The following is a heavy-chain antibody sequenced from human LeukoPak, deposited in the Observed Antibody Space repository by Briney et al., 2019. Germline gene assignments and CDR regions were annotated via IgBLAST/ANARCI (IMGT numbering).Heavy chain of an antibody. V-gene: IGHV4-31*03. D-gene: IGHD3-22*01. CDR3: ARETLYNDSSGYIDY. CDR1: GGSISSGGYY. J-gene: IGHJ4*02. Sequence: SQTLSLTCTVSGGSISSGGYYWSWIRQHPGKGLEWIGYIYYSGSTYYNPSLKSRVTISVDTSKNQFSLKLSSVTAADTAVYYCARETLYNDSSGYIDYWGQGTLVTVSS. CDR2: IYYSGST.